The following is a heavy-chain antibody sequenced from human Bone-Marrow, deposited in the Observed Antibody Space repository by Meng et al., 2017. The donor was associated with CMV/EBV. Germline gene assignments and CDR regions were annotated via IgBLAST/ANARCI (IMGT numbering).Heavy chain of an antibody. CDR2: ISSSGSTI. J-gene: IGHJ6*02. CDR3: ARVLMGIAVAGNGMDV. CDR1: GFTFSSYE. D-gene: IGHD6-19*01. V-gene: IGHV3-48*03. Sequence: GGSLRLSCAASGFTFSSYEMNWVRQAPGKGLEWVSYISSSGSTIYYADSVKGRFTISRDNAKNSLYLQMNSLRAEDTAVYYCARVLMGIAVAGNGMDVWGQGTTVTVSS.